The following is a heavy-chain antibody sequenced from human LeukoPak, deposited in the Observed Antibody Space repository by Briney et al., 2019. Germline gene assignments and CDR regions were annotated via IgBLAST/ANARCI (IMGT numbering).Heavy chain of an antibody. CDR2: ISRDGSST. V-gene: IGHV3-64*01. CDR3: ARWSNYYFDY. J-gene: IGHJ4*02. Sequence: GSLRLSCAVSGFTFSSYAMHWVRQAPGKGLEYVSAISRDGSSTYYANSVKGRFTISRDNSKNTLYLQVGSLRVEDMAPYYCARWSNYYFDYWGQGTLVTVSS. D-gene: IGHD1-26*01. CDR1: GFTFSSYA.